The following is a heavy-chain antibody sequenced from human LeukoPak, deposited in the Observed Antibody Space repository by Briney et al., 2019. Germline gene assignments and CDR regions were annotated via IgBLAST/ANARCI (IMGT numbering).Heavy chain of an antibody. V-gene: IGHV4-59*01. D-gene: IGHD1-26*01. CDR3: AREGSGSRSWFDP. Sequence: SETLSLTCTVSGGSISSYYWSWIRQPPGEGLEWIGYIYYSGSTNYNPSLKSRVTISVDTSKNHFSLKLSSVTAADTAVYYCAREGSGSRSWFDPWGQGTLVTVSS. CDR2: IYYSGST. CDR1: GGSISSYY. J-gene: IGHJ5*02.